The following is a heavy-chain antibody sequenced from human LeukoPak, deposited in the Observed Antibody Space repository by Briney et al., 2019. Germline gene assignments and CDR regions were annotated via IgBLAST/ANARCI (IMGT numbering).Heavy chain of an antibody. CDR3: ARGNYYGSGSYDEFDY. V-gene: IGHV1-69*04. Sequence: WASVKVSCKASGGTFSSYAISWVRQAPGQWLEWMGRIIPILGIANYAQKLQGRVTITADKSTSTAYMELSSLRSEDTAVYYCARGNYYGSGSYDEFDYWGQGTLVTVSS. CDR1: GGTFSSYA. CDR2: IIPILGIA. J-gene: IGHJ4*02. D-gene: IGHD3-10*01.